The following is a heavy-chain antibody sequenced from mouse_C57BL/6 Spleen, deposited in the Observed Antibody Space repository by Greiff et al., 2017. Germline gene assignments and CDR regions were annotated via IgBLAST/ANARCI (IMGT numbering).Heavy chain of an antibody. CDR2: IYPGDGDT. V-gene: IGHV1-82*01. J-gene: IGHJ2*01. CDR3: ARSTLGRVDY. CDR1: GYAFSSSW. D-gene: IGHD4-1*01. Sequence: VQLQQSGPELVKPGASVKISCKASGYAFSSSWMNWVKQRPGKGLEWIGRIYPGDGDTNYNGKFKGKATLTADKSSSTAYMQLSSLTSEDSAVYFCARSTLGRVDYWGKGTTLTVSS.